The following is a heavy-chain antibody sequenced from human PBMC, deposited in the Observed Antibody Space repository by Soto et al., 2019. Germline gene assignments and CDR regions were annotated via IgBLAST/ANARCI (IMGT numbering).Heavy chain of an antibody. V-gene: IGHV3-33*01. CDR3: ARDVVSGLSGFFDV. Sequence: GGSLRLSCAASGFTFSSYGMHWVRQAPGKGLEWVAVIWYDGSNKYYADSVKGRFTISRDNSKNTLYLQMNSLRAEDTAVYYCARDVVSGLSGFFDVWGQGTVVTVSS. CDR1: GFTFSSYG. CDR2: IWYDGSNK. D-gene: IGHD3-9*01. J-gene: IGHJ3*01.